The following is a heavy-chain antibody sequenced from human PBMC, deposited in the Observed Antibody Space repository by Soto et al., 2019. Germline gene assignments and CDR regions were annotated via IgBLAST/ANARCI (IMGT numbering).Heavy chain of an antibody. CDR3: ARGTGSSSRLYYYYGMDV. Sequence: QVQLVQSGAEVKKPGSSVKVSCKASGGTFSSYAISWVRQAPGQGLEWMGGIIPIFGTANYAQKFQGRVTTTADKSTSTAYMELSSLRSEDTAVYYCARGTGSSSRLYYYYGMDVWGQGTTVTVSS. V-gene: IGHV1-69*06. D-gene: IGHD6-6*01. CDR1: GGTFSSYA. J-gene: IGHJ6*02. CDR2: IIPIFGTA.